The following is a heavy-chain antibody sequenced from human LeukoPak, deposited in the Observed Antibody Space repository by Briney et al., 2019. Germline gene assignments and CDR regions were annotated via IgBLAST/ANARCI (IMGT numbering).Heavy chain of an antibody. CDR3: ARVYRSSSGYCFDY. CDR1: GFTSSIYW. D-gene: IGHD6-6*01. Sequence: PGGSLRLSCAASGFTSSIYWMSWVRQAPGKGLEWVANIKQDGSEKYYVDSVKGRFTISRDNAKNSLYLQMNSLRAEDTAVYYCARVYRSSSGYCFDYWGQGTLVTVSS. CDR2: IKQDGSEK. J-gene: IGHJ4*02. V-gene: IGHV3-7*01.